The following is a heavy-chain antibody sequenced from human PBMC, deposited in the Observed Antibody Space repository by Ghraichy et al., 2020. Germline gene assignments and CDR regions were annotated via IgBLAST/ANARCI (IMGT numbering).Heavy chain of an antibody. D-gene: IGHD3-3*01. CDR2: ISGSGGST. Sequence: GGSLRLSCAASGFTFSSYAMSWVRQAPGKGLEWVSAISGSGGSTYYADSVKGRFTISRDNSKNTLYLQMNSLRAEDTAVYYCAKDQRFWSGYAAAHGWFDPWSQGTLVTVSS. J-gene: IGHJ5*02. V-gene: IGHV3-23*01. CDR1: GFTFSSYA. CDR3: AKDQRFWSGYAAAHGWFDP.